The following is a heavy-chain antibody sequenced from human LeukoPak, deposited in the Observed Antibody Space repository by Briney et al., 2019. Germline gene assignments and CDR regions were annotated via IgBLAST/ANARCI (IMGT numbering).Heavy chain of an antibody. V-gene: IGHV3-11*01. Sequence: PGGSLTLSCAASGFPFSHYHMRWPRPAPGKGLEGVSYVSWSCSTIHYADSVKGRFTICRDNAKNSLYLLMNSLRAEDTAVYYCARDLRLWFGEFNWFDPWGQGTLVTVSS. J-gene: IGHJ5*02. CDR2: VSWSCSTI. D-gene: IGHD3-10*01. CDR3: ARDLRLWFGEFNWFDP. CDR1: GFPFSHYH.